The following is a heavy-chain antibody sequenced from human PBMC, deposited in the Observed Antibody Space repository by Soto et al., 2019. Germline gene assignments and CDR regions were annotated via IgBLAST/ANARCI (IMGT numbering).Heavy chain of an antibody. J-gene: IGHJ4*02. Sequence: PGESLKISCKGSGFSFTTYWIGWVRQMPGKGLEWMGIIYPGDSDTRYSPSFKGQVTISADKSISTAYLQWSSLKASDTAMYYCARQRTIVTTGYFDYWGQGTLVTVSS. CDR2: IYPGDSDT. D-gene: IGHD4-4*01. CDR3: ARQRTIVTTGYFDY. V-gene: IGHV5-51*01. CDR1: GFSFTTYW.